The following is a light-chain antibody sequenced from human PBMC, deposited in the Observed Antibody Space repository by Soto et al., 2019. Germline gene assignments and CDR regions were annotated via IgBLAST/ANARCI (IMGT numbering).Light chain of an antibody. V-gene: IGLV2-14*01. Sequence: QSVLTQPASVSGSPGQSITISCTGTSSDVGGYNYVSWYQQHPGKAPKLMIYEVSNRPSGVSNRFSGSKSGNTASLTISGLQAEDEADYYCSSCTSSSTLYVFGTGTKLTVL. J-gene: IGLJ1*01. CDR1: SSDVGGYNY. CDR3: SSCTSSSTLYV. CDR2: EVS.